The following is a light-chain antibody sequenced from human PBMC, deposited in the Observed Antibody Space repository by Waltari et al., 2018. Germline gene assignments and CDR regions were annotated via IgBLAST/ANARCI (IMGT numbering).Light chain of an antibody. Sequence: DIQMTQSPSSLSASVGDRVTIPCRASHGISNYLAWYQQKPGKVPKLLIYAASTLQSGVPSRFSGSGSGTDFTLTISSLQPEDVATYYCQKYNSAPRTFGQGTKVEIK. V-gene: IGKV1-27*01. CDR1: HGISNY. J-gene: IGKJ1*01. CDR3: QKYNSAPRT. CDR2: AAS.